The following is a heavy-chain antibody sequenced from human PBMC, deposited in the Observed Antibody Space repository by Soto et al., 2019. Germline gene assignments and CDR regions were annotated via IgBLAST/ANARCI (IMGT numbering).Heavy chain of an antibody. CDR2: IIPIFGTA. Sequence: QVQLVQSGAEVKKPGSSVKVSCKASGGTFSSYAISWVRQAPGQGLEWMGGIIPIFGTANYAQKFQGRVTITADESTSTAYMERSSLRSEDTAVYCGGGGDGLLWLGESRGGMDVWGQGTTVTVSS. CDR1: GGTFSSYA. CDR3: GGGDGLLWLGESRGGMDV. V-gene: IGHV1-69*01. J-gene: IGHJ6*02. D-gene: IGHD3-10*01.